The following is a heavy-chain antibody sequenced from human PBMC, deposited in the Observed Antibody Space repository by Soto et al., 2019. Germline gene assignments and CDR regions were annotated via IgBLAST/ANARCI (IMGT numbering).Heavy chain of an antibody. CDR1: GFTFSSYS. CDR3: ARDLRFLEWFFDY. D-gene: IGHD3-3*01. J-gene: IGHJ4*02. V-gene: IGHV3-21*01. CDR2: ISSSSSYI. Sequence: PGGSLRLSCAASGFTFSSYSMNWVRQAPGKGLEWVSSISSSSSYIYYADSVRGRFTISRDNAENSLYLQMNSLRAEDTAVYYCARDLRFLEWFFDYWGQGTLVTVSS.